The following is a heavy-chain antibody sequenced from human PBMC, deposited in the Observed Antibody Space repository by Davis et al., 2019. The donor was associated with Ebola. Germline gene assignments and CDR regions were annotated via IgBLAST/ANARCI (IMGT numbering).Heavy chain of an antibody. CDR2: IYADGST. CDR3: ARGGLLSALDL. Sequence: GESLKISCAVSGFNVRNNYLNWVRQAPGKGLQWVSVIYADGSTYYADSVKGRFTIPRDTSKNTMFLQMTGLRAEDTAIYYCARGGLLSALDLWGQGTMVSVSS. D-gene: IGHD2-15*01. V-gene: IGHV3-53*01. J-gene: IGHJ3*01. CDR1: GFNVRNNY.